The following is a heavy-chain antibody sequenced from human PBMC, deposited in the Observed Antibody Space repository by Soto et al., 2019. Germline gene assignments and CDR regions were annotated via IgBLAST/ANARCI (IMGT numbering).Heavy chain of an antibody. J-gene: IGHJ5*02. CDR1: GYTFTGYY. CDR3: ARGGYYGSGSYYNH. D-gene: IGHD3-10*01. CDR2: INPNSDGT. V-gene: IGHV1-2*02. Sequence: ASVKVSCKASGYTFTGYYMHWVRQAPGQGLEWMGWINPNSDGTNYAQKFQGRVTMTRDTSISTAYMELSRLRSDDTAVYYCARGGYYGSGSYYNHWGQGTLVTVSS.